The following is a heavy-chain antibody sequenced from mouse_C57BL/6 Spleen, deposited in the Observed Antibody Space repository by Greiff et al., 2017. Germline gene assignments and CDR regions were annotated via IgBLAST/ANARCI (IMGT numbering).Heavy chain of an antibody. Sequence: EVQVVESGGGLVKPGGSLKLSCAASGFTFSSYTMSWVRQTPEKRLEWVATISGGGGNTYYPDSVKGRFTISRDNAKNTLYLQMSSLSSEDTALYYCAIHSNLYYFDYWGQGTTLTVSS. CDR1: GFTFSSYT. CDR3: AIHSNLYYFDY. CDR2: ISGGGGNT. V-gene: IGHV5-9*01. D-gene: IGHD2-5*01. J-gene: IGHJ2*01.